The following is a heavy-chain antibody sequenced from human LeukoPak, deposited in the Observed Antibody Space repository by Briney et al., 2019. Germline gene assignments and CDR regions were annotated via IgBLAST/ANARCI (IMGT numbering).Heavy chain of an antibody. CDR2: IYPGDSDT. CDR1: GYSFTSYW. V-gene: IGHV5-51*01. Sequence: GESLKISCKGSGYSFTSYWIGWVRQMPGKGLEWMGIIYPGDSDTRYSPSFQGQVTISADKSISTAYLQWSSLKASDTAMYYCARHLGGSSGRYRAFDIWGQGTMVTVSS. CDR3: ARHLGGSSGRYRAFDI. D-gene: IGHD6-19*01. J-gene: IGHJ3*02.